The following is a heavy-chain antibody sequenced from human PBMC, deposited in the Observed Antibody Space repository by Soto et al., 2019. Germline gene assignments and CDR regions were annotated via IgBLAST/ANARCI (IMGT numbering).Heavy chain of an antibody. CDR2: ISSSSSYI. D-gene: IGHD3-3*01. V-gene: IGHV3-21*01. J-gene: IGHJ3*02. CDR1: GFTFSSYS. Sequence: GGSLRLSCAASGFTFSSYSMNWVRQAPGKGLEWVSSISSSSSYIYYADSLKGRFTISRDNAKNSLYLQMNSLRAEDTAVYYCARDVTYYDFWSGHDAFDTWGQGTMVTVSS. CDR3: ARDVTYYDFWSGHDAFDT.